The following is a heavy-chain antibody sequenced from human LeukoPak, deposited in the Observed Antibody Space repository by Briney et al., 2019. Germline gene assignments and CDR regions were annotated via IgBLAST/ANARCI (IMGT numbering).Heavy chain of an antibody. V-gene: IGHV4-59*01. Sequence: PGGSLRLSCAASGFAFSNAWMSWVRQAPGKGLEWIGSIYYSGSTNYNPSLKSRVTISIDTSKNHVSLKLNSVTAADAAVYFCAKGRWNGMDVWGRGTTVTVSS. CDR2: IYYSGST. CDR3: AKGRWNGMDV. D-gene: IGHD4-23*01. J-gene: IGHJ6*02. CDR1: GFAFSNAW.